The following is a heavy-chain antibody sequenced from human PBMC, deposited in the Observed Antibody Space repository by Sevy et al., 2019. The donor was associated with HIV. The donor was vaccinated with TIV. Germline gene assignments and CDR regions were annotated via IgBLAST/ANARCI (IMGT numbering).Heavy chain of an antibody. Sequence: ASVKVSCKASGYTFTGYYMHWVRQAPGQGLEWMGWINPNSGGTNYAQKFQGRVTMTRDTSISTAYMELSRLRSDDTAVYYCARDLAYYDSSGYLPALDYFDYWGQGTLDTVSS. CDR3: ARDLAYYDSSGYLPALDYFDY. CDR1: GYTFTGYY. J-gene: IGHJ4*02. CDR2: INPNSGGT. V-gene: IGHV1-2*02. D-gene: IGHD3-22*01.